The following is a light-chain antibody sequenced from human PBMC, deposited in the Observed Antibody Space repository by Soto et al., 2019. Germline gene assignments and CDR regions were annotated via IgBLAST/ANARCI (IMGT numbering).Light chain of an antibody. CDR2: GDN. J-gene: IGLJ2*01. CDR1: GSSIGTNT. V-gene: IGLV1-44*01. Sequence: QSVLTQPPSASGTPGQRVTISCSGSGSSIGTNTVNWYRQLPGTAPKLLIYGDNQRPSGVPDRFSGSKSGTSASLAISGLQSEDEAEYYCAASDGSLNNVLFGGGTKVTVL. CDR3: AASDGSLNNVL.